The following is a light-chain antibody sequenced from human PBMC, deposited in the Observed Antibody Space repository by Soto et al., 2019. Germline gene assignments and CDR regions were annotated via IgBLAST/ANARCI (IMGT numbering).Light chain of an antibody. CDR1: QGISSY. Sequence: DIQLTPSPSFLSASIGDRVTITCRASQGISSYLAWYQQKPGKAPNLLIYDASTLQSGVPSRFSGSGSGTEFTITISSLQPEDCASYYCQQVDSSPWTFGQGTKVEIK. J-gene: IGKJ1*01. CDR2: DAS. CDR3: QQVDSSPWT. V-gene: IGKV1-9*01.